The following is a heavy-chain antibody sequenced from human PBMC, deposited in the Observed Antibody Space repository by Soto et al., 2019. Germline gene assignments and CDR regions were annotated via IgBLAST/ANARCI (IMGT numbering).Heavy chain of an antibody. J-gene: IGHJ4*02. CDR2: IYYSGST. CDR3: ARSSSCPDY. V-gene: IGHV4-39*01. D-gene: IGHD2-2*01. CDR1: GGSVSSSSYY. Sequence: QLQLQESGPGLVKPSETLSLTCTVSGGSVSSSSYYWGWIRQPPGKGREWIGSIYYSGSTYYNPSLKSRVTISVDTSKNQFSLKLSSVTAADTAVYYCARSSSCPDYWGQGTLVTVSS.